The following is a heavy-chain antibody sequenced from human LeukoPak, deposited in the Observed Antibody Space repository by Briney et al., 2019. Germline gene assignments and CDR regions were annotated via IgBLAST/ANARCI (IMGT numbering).Heavy chain of an antibody. V-gene: IGHV3-21*01. J-gene: IGHJ4*02. Sequence: GGSLLLSCAASGFTFSSYSMSGGREAPGKGLEGVSSISSSSSYIYYAHSVKGRFTISRDNAKNSLYLQMNSLRAEDTAVYYCAKDPNRLYCSSTSCYFDYWGQGTLVTVSS. CDR2: ISSSSSYI. D-gene: IGHD2-2*01. CDR3: AKDPNRLYCSSTSCYFDY. CDR1: GFTFSSYS.